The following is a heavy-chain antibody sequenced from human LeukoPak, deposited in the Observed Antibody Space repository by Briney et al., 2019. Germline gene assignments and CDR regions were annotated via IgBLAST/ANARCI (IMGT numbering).Heavy chain of an antibody. J-gene: IGHJ4*02. CDR1: GGSFSGYY. D-gene: IGHD2-2*01. CDR3: ARGIKYQPLPDY. V-gene: IGHV4-34*01. CDR2: INHSGST. Sequence: PSETLSLTCAVYGGSFSGYYWSWIRQPPGKGLEWIGEINHSGSTNYNPSLKSRVTISVDTSKNQFSLKLSSVTAADTAVYYCARGIKYQPLPDYWGQGTLVTVSS.